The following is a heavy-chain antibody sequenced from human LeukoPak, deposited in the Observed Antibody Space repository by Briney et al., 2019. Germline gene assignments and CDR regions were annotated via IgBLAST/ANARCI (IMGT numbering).Heavy chain of an antibody. CDR2: IYYSGST. V-gene: IGHV4-31*03. CDR1: GGSISSSIYY. J-gene: IGHJ4*02. D-gene: IGHD3/OR15-3a*01. Sequence: SETLSLTCIVSGGSISSSIYYWSWIRQLPGKGLEWIGYIYYSGSTYYNPSLKSRVTISVDTSKNQFSLKLSSVTAADTAVYYCAREGRDWSLDYWGQGTLVTVSS. CDR3: AREGRDWSLDY.